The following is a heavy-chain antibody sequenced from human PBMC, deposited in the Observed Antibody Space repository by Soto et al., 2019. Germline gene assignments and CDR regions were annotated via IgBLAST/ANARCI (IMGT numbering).Heavy chain of an antibody. CDR1: GFTSSSYG. CDR2: IWYDGSNK. V-gene: IGHV3-33*01. D-gene: IGHD3-10*01. CDR3: ARAGGSVLLWFGELNHPPNCHYYGMDV. J-gene: IGHJ6*02. Sequence: PGGSLRLSCAASGFTSSSYGMHWVRQAPGKWLEWVAVIWYDGSNKYYADSVKGRFTISRDNSKNTLYLQMNSMRAEDTAVYYCARAGGSVLLWFGELNHPPNCHYYGMDVWGQGXTVTVYS.